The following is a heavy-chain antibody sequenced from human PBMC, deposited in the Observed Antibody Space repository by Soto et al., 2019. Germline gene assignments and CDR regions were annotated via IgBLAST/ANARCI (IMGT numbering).Heavy chain of an antibody. Sequence: QVQLVQSGAEVKKPGSSVKVSCKASGGIFNRYSVSWVRQAPGQGLEWMGRIIRLFGITNYAQKFQGRVMITADKSTNTAYMEVNGLRSEDTALYYCATFYGGDCTTTTCYGDFDYWGQGTLVTVTS. J-gene: IGHJ4*02. D-gene: IGHD2-2*01. V-gene: IGHV1-69*02. CDR2: IIRLFGIT. CDR3: ATFYGGDCTTTTCYGDFDY. CDR1: GGIFNRYS.